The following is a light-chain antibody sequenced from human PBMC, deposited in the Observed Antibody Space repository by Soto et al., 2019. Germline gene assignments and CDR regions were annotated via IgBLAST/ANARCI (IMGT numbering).Light chain of an antibody. CDR3: QTWDTGIQV. V-gene: IGLV4-69*01. Sequence: QSVLTQSPSASASLGASVKLTCTLSSGHRGHAVAWHQQLPEKGPHYLMKVNNDGSHTKGDGIPDRFSGSSSGAERYLTISSLQSDDEAAYYCQTWDTGIQVFGGGTKLTVL. J-gene: IGLJ2*01. CDR2: VNNDGSH. CDR1: SGHRGHA.